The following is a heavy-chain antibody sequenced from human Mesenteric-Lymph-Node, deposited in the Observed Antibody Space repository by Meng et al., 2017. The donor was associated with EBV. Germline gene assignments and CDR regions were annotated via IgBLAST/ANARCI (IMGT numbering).Heavy chain of an antibody. CDR2: IIPSFGTT. CDR1: GGTFSNYG. D-gene: IGHD3-9*01. Sequence: VQRVQSAAEVKKPGCSVKVSCTSSGGTFSNYGISWVRQAPGQGLEWMGVIIPSFGTTHFAQKFQGRVTITADESTSTAYMELSSLRSEDTALYYCARDRVASSDILTGHLLLEYWGQGTLVTVFS. J-gene: IGHJ4*02. V-gene: IGHV1-69*01. CDR3: ARDRVASSDILTGHLLLEY.